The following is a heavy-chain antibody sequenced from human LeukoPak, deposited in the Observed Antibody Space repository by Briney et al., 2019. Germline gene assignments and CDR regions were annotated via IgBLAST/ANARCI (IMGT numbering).Heavy chain of an antibody. CDR1: GFTFSSYA. J-gene: IGHJ3*02. CDR3: ARDPFPLYGGHGRSAFDI. CDR2: ISYDGSNK. D-gene: IGHD4-23*01. V-gene: IGHV3-30-3*01. Sequence: HPGGSLRLSCAASGFTFSSYAMHWVRQAPGKGLEWVAVISYDGSNKYYADSVKGRFTISRDNSKNTLYLQMNSLRAEDTAVYYCARDPFPLYGGHGRSAFDIWGQGTMVTVSS.